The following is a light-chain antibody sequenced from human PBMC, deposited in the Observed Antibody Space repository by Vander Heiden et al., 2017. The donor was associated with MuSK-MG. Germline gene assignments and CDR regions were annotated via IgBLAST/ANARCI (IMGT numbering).Light chain of an antibody. CDR1: SGSVSTSYY. J-gene: IGLJ3*02. CDR2: STN. V-gene: IGLV8-61*01. Sequence: QTVVTQEPSFSVSPGGPVTLTCGLRSGSVSTSYYPSWYQQTPGQAPRTLIYSTNTRSAGVPDRFSGSILGNKAALTITGAQADDESDYYCVLYMGSGSWVFGGGTKLTVL. CDR3: VLYMGSGSWV.